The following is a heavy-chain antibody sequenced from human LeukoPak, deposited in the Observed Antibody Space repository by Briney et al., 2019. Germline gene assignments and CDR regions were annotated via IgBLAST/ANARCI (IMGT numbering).Heavy chain of an antibody. D-gene: IGHD3-22*01. J-gene: IGHJ4*02. CDR3: ARPFYYYDSSGMGYYFDY. Sequence: GGSLRLSCAASGFTFSSYEMNWVRQAPGKGLEWVSYISSSGSTIYYADSVKGRFTISRDNAKNSLYLQMNSLRAEDTAVYYCARPFYYYDSSGMGYYFDYWSQGTLVTVSS. CDR2: ISSSGSTI. V-gene: IGHV3-48*03. CDR1: GFTFSSYE.